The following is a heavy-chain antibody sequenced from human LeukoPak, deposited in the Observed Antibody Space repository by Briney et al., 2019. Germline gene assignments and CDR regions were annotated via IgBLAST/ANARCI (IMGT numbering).Heavy chain of an antibody. CDR1: GFSFSSYA. J-gene: IGHJ2*01. Sequence: PGGSLRLSCAASGFSFSSYAMHWIRQPPGKGLEWIGYIYYSGSTNYNPSLKSRVTISLDTSKNQFSLKLSSVTTADTAVYYCARSVVTLYWYFDLWGRGTLVTVSS. V-gene: IGHV4-59*01. D-gene: IGHD4-23*01. CDR2: IYYSGST. CDR3: ARSVVTLYWYFDL.